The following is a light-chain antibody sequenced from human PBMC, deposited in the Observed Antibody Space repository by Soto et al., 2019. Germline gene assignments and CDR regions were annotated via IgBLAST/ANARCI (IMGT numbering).Light chain of an antibody. CDR2: GAS. Sequence: ELVITQSQASLSVSPRETATLSCGASQGINRYLARHQHKPGRAPRLLIHGASTRATGIPARFSGSGSGTEFTLTISSLQSEDFAVYYCQQYNNWPWTFGHGTKVDIK. J-gene: IGKJ1*01. V-gene: IGKV3-15*01. CDR3: QQYNNWPWT. CDR1: QGINRY.